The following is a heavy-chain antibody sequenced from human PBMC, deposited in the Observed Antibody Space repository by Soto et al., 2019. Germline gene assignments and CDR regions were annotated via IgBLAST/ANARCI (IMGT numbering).Heavy chain of an antibody. D-gene: IGHD2-8*02. CDR3: ARSTGAWWFDDAFDI. Sequence: QVQLVESGGGVVQPGRSLRLSCAASGFTFSSYAMHWVRQDPGKGLEWVAVISYDGSNKYYADSVKGRFTISRDNSKNTLYLQMNSLRAEDTAVYYCARSTGAWWFDDAFDIWGQGTMVTVSS. V-gene: IGHV3-30-3*01. J-gene: IGHJ3*02. CDR2: ISYDGSNK. CDR1: GFTFSSYA.